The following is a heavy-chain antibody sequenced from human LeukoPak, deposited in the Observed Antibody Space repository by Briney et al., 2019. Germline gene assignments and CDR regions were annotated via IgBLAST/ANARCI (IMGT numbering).Heavy chain of an antibody. CDR3: AKNWYSSSWYLDY. D-gene: IGHD6-13*01. V-gene: IGHV3-23*01. CDR1: GFTFSSSA. J-gene: IGHJ4*02. Sequence: GGSLRLSCAASGFTFSSSAMSWVRQAPGKGLEWVAAISDTGRLSYCADSVNGRFTISRDNSKNTLSLQMNSLRAADTAVYYCAKNWYSSSWYLDYWGQGTLVTVSS. CDR2: ISDTGRLS.